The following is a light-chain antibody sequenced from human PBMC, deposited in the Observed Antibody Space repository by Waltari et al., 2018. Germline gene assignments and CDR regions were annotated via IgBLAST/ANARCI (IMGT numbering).Light chain of an antibody. Sequence: EIVLTQSPGTLSSSPGERATLSCRASQSVSRALAWYQQNPGQAPRLLIYGASNRATGIPDRFSGSGSGTDFSLIISRLEPEDFAVYYCQHYVSLPVTFGQGTKVEIK. CDR2: GAS. J-gene: IGKJ1*01. V-gene: IGKV3-20*01. CDR1: QSVSRA. CDR3: QHYVSLPVT.